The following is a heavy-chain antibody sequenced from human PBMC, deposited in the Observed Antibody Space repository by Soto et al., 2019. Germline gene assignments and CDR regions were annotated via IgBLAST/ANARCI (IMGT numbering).Heavy chain of an antibody. CDR3: ARELGDYEAADY. CDR2: ISSSSSYI. Sequence: EVQLVESGGGLVKPGGSLRLSCAASGFTFSRYSMNWVRHAPGKGLEWVSSISSSSSYIYYADSVKGRFTISRDNAKKSLYLQMNSLRAEDSAVYYCARELGDYEAADYWGQGTLVTVSS. J-gene: IGHJ4*02. CDR1: GFTFSRYS. D-gene: IGHD4-17*01. V-gene: IGHV3-21*01.